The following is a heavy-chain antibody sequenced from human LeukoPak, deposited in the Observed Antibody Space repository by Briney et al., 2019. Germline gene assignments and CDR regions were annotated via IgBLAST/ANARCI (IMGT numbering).Heavy chain of an antibody. CDR2: ISYDGSNK. CDR1: GFTFSSYG. Sequence: GGSLRLSCAASGFTFSSYGMHWVRQAPGKGLEWVAVISYDGSNKYYADSVKGRFTISRDNSKNTLYLQVNSLRAEDTAVYYCQRQYGGSYYANWFDPWGQGTLVTVSS. J-gene: IGHJ5*02. D-gene: IGHD1-26*01. V-gene: IGHV3-30*03. CDR3: QRQYGGSYYANWFDP.